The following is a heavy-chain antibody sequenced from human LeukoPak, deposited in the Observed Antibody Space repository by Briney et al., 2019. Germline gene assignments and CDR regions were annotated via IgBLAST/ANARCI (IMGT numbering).Heavy chain of an antibody. Sequence: GSLRLSCAASGFTFSSYSMNWVRQATGKGLEWVSSISSSSSYIYYADSVKGRFTISRDNAKNSLYLQMNSLRAEDTAVYYCASLTSHRYCSGGSCYGWGQGTLVTVSS. J-gene: IGHJ4*02. CDR1: GFTFSSYS. CDR3: ASLTSHRYCSGGSCYG. V-gene: IGHV3-21*01. D-gene: IGHD2-15*01. CDR2: ISSSSSYI.